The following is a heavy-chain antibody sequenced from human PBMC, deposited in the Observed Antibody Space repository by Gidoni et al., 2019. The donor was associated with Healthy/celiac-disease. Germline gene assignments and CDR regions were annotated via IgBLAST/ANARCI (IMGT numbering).Heavy chain of an antibody. CDR3: AICTDYVDY. J-gene: IGHJ4*02. CDR1: GGSVSGYY. Sequence: QVQLQQWGAGLLKTSETLSLTCAVEGGSVSGYYWSWIRQPPGMGLEWRGEINHSGSTNYNPSLKSLVTISVDTSKNQFSSKLSSVTAADTAVYYCAICTDYVDYWGQGTLVTVSS. V-gene: IGHV4-34*01. CDR2: INHSGST. D-gene: IGHD2-2*01.